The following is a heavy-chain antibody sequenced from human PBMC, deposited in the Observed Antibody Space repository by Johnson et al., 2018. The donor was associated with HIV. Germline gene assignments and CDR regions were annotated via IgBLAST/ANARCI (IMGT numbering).Heavy chain of an antibody. Sequence: QVQVVESGGGLVKPGGSLRLSCAASGFIFSDYYMSWIRQAPGKGLEWVSYISSSGGTIYYTDSVKGRSTISRDNAKNSLYLHMNSLRAEDTAVYYCATVWRNEGRHAFDVWGQGTMVTVSS. D-gene: IGHD1-1*01. CDR3: ATVWRNEGRHAFDV. V-gene: IGHV3-11*04. CDR2: ISSSGGTI. J-gene: IGHJ3*01. CDR1: GFIFSDYY.